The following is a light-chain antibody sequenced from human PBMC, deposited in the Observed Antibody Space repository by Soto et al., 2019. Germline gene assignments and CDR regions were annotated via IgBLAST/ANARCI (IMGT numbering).Light chain of an antibody. V-gene: IGKV3-15*01. J-gene: IGKJ4*01. CDR3: QQYYDYPPLI. Sequence: EIVMTQSPATLSVSPGERATLSSRASRNINRKLAWYQQKPGQAPRLLISGASTRATGIPARFSGSGSGTEFTLTISSLQSEVFAVYYCQQYYDYPPLIFGGGTKVEIK. CDR1: RNINRK. CDR2: GAS.